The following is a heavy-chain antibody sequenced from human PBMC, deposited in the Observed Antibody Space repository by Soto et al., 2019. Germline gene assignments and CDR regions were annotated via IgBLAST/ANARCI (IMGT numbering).Heavy chain of an antibody. CDR2: MNPNSGNT. J-gene: IGHJ4*02. CDR3: ASPIAVASTGFDY. Sequence: QVQLVQSGAEVKKPGASVKVSCKASGYTFISYDINWVRQATGQGLEWMGWMNPNSGNTGYGQKFQGRATMTRNTSISTAYMELSSLRSEDTAVYYCASPIAVASTGFDYWGQGTLVTVSS. CDR1: GYTFISYD. D-gene: IGHD6-19*01. V-gene: IGHV1-8*01.